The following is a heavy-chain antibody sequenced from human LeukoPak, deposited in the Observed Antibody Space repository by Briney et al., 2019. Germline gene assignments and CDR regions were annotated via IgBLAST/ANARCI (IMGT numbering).Heavy chain of an antibody. CDR2: IYYSGST. J-gene: IGHJ4*02. CDR3: ARYTSSWYLDY. D-gene: IGHD6-13*01. Sequence: SETLSLTCTVSGGSISSGGYYWSWIRQHPGKGLEWIGYIYYSGSTYYNPSLKSRVTISVDTSKNQFSLQLNSVTPEDTAVYYCARYTSSWYLDYWGQGTLVTVSS. CDR1: GGSISSGGYY. V-gene: IGHV4-31*03.